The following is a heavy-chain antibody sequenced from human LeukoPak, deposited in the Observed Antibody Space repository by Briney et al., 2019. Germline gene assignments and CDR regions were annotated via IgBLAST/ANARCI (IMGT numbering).Heavy chain of an antibody. J-gene: IGHJ4*02. CDR2: IYSGGST. D-gene: IGHD5-24*01. CDR3: ARGRDGYNYYDY. Sequence: GGSLRLSCAASGFTVSSNYMSWVRQAPGKGLEWVSVIYSGGSTYYADSVKGRFAISRDNSKNTLYLQMNSLRAEDTAVYYCARGRDGYNYYDYWGQGTLVTVSS. V-gene: IGHV3-53*01. CDR1: GFTVSSNY.